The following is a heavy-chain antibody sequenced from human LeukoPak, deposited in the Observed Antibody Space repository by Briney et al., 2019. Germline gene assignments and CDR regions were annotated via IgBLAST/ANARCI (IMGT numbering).Heavy chain of an antibody. V-gene: IGHV4-39*01. D-gene: IGHD6-19*01. Sequence: SETLSLTCSVSGGLITSTIHYWAWLPQPPGQGLESIASSYYNGITYYNASLESRVTMSVDTSRNQFSLRLSSVSAADTSVYYCARQPTVKRGAVASNFDYWGQGTLVTVSS. CDR1: GGLITSTIHY. CDR3: ARQPTVKRGAVASNFDY. J-gene: IGHJ4*02. CDR2: SYYNGIT.